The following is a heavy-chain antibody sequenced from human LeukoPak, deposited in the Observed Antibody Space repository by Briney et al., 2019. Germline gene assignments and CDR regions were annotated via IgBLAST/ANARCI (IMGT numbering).Heavy chain of an antibody. CDR1: GGSISSSS. D-gene: IGHD2-21*01. CDR3: ARTSVNCGGDCYAFDY. V-gene: IGHV3-21*01. CDR2: ISTTGSYL. Sequence: ETLSLTCTVSGGSISSSSYYWGWIRQPPGKGLEWVSSISTTGSYLYYADSVKGRFTISRDNAKNSLYLQMNSLRAEDTAVYYCARTSVNCGGDCYAFDYWGQGTLVTISS. J-gene: IGHJ4*02.